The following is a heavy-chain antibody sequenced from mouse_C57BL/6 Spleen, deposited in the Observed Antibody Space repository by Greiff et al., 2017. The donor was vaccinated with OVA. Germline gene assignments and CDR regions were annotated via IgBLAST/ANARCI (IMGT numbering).Heavy chain of an antibody. V-gene: IGHV1-64*01. J-gene: IGHJ1*03. CDR1: GYTFTSYW. D-gene: IGHD1-1*01. Sequence: VQLQQPGAELVKPGASVKLSCKASGYTFTSYWMHWVKQRPGQGLEWIGMIHPNSGSTNYNEKFKSKATLTVDKSSSTAYMQLSSLTSEDSAVYYCARSPYYGSSYWYFGVWGTGTTVTVSS. CDR3: ARSPYYGSSYWYFGV. CDR2: IHPNSGST.